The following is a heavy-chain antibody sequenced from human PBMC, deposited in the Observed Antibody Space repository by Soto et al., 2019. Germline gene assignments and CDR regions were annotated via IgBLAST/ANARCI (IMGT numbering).Heavy chain of an antibody. J-gene: IGHJ4*02. CDR3: AAAGIAVAGENNFDY. CDR1: GYSFTSYC. Sequence: GESLKISCKGSGYSFTSYCIGWVRQMPGKGLEWMGIIYPGDSDTRYSPSFQGQVTISADKSISTAYLQWSSLKASDTAMYYCAAAGIAVAGENNFDYWGQGTLVTVSS. V-gene: IGHV5-51*01. D-gene: IGHD6-19*01. CDR2: IYPGDSDT.